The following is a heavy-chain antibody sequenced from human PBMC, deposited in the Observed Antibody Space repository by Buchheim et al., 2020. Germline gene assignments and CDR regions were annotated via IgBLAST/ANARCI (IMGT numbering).Heavy chain of an antibody. J-gene: IGHJ5*02. V-gene: IGHV3-23*01. D-gene: IGHD5-18*01. CDR2: ICGSGGST. Sequence: EVQLLESGGGLVQPGGSLRLSCAASGFTFSSYAMSWVRQAPGKGLEWVSAICGSGGSTYYADSVKGRVTISRDNSKNTRSLQMNILRAEDTAVYYCAKGPDTAMVIYRGWFDPWGQGTL. CDR1: GFTFSSYA. CDR3: AKGPDTAMVIYRGWFDP.